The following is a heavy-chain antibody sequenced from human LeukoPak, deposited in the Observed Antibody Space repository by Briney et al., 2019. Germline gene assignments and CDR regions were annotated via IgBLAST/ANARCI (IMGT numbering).Heavy chain of an antibody. V-gene: IGHV3-74*01. J-gene: IGHJ4*02. CDR1: GFTFSSYW. CDR3: ARGGDGDYGDYSY. Sequence: GGSLRLSCAASGFTFSSYWMHWVRQAPGKGLVWVSRINSDGSSTSYADSVKGRFTISRDNAKNTLYLQMNSLRAEDTAVYYCARGGDGDYGDYSYWGQGTLVTVSS. CDR2: INSDGSST. D-gene: IGHD4-17*01.